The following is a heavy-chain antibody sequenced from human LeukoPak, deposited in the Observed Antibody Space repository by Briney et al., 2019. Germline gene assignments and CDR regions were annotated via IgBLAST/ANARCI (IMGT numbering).Heavy chain of an antibody. Sequence: ASVKVSCKASGYTFTSYGISWVRQAPGQGLEWMGWISAYNGNTNYAQKLQGRVTMTTDTSTSTAYMELRSLRSDDTAVYYCARDLITMVRGVLAPKHFDYWGQGTLVTVSS. CDR3: ARDLITMVRGVLAPKHFDY. D-gene: IGHD3-10*01. CDR2: ISAYNGNT. V-gene: IGHV1-18*01. J-gene: IGHJ4*02. CDR1: GYTFTSYG.